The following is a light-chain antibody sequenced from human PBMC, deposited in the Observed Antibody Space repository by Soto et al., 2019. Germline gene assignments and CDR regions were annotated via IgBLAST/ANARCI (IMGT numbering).Light chain of an antibody. CDR1: SSDVGSYNL. CDR2: DGS. V-gene: IGLV2-23*01. CDR3: CSYAGSSTLVV. Sequence: QSALTQPASVSGSPGQSITISGTGTSSDVGSYNLVSWYQQHPGKAPKLMIYDGSKRPSGVSNRFSGSKSGNTASLTISGLQAEDEADYYCCSYAGSSTLVVFGRGTEVTDL. J-gene: IGLJ2*01.